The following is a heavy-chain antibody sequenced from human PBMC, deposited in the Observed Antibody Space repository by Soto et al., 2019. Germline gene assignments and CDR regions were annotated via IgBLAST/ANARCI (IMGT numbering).Heavy chain of an antibody. D-gene: IGHD6-19*01. CDR1: GYTFRTYA. J-gene: IGHJ4*02. CDR2: VGGDNGYT. CDR3: VAVDYGAY. V-gene: IGHV1-3*05. Sequence: QVQLVQSGAEEKKPGASVKVSCKASGYTFRTYAMHWVRQAPGQRLEWMGWVGGDNGYTRYSQKFQGRVTMTRDTSASTAYMELNSLGSEDTAVYYCVAVDYGAYWGPGTLVSVSS.